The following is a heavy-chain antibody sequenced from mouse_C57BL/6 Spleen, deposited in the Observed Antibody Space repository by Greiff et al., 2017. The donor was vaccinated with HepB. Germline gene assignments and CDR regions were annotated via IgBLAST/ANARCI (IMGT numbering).Heavy chain of an antibody. Sequence: QVQLQQSGPELVKPGASVKISCKASGYAFSSSWMNWVKQRPGRGLEWIGRIDPNSGGTKYNEKFKSKATLTVDKPSSTAYMQLSSLTSEDSAVYYCARSLYYGSSYPDYWGQGTTLTVSS. CDR2: IDPNSGGT. CDR1: GYAFSSSW. V-gene: IGHV1-72*01. CDR3: ARSLYYGSSYPDY. J-gene: IGHJ2*01. D-gene: IGHD1-1*01.